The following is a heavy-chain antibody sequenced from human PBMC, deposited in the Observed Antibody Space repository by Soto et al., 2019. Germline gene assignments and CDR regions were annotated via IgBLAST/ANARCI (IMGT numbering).Heavy chain of an antibody. V-gene: IGHV4-30-4*01. J-gene: IGHJ5*02. D-gene: IGHD3-22*01. Sequence: SETLSLTCTVSGGSISSGDYYWSWIRQPPGKGLEWIGYIYYSGSTYYNPSLKSRVTISVDTSKNQFPLKLSSVTAADTAVYYCAREYYDSSGYYPHGYNWFDPWGQGTLVTVSS. CDR3: AREYYDSSGYYPHGYNWFDP. CDR2: IYYSGST. CDR1: GGSISSGDYY.